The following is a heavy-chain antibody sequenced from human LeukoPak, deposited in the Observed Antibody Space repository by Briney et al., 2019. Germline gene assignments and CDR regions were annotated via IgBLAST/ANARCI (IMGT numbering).Heavy chain of an antibody. J-gene: IGHJ5*02. CDR2: IWYDGSKK. D-gene: IGHD3-22*01. CDR3: ARDGDTTGYYSWFDP. Sequence: EPGGPREPSLQPPGSPFVTMASHGVRRPPARGLNGGAFIWYDGSKKYSADSVKDRFTISRDNSKNMLYLQMSSLTVEDTAVYYCARDGDTTGYYSWFDPWGQGTLVIVSS. CDR1: GSPFVTMA. V-gene: IGHV3-33*08.